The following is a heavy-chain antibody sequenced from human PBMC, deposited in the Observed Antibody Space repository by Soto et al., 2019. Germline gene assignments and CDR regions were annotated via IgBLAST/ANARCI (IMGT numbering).Heavy chain of an antibody. D-gene: IGHD3-10*01. CDR3: RGELLGVSRDV. J-gene: IGHJ6*02. Sequence: ASVKVSCKASGYTFTGYYMHWVRQAPRQGLEWMGWINPNSGGTNYAQKFQGRVTMSRDTSISTAYMELSRLRSDDTAVYYCRGELLGVSRDVWGQGTTVTVSS. CDR1: GYTFTGYY. CDR2: INPNSGGT. V-gene: IGHV1-2*02.